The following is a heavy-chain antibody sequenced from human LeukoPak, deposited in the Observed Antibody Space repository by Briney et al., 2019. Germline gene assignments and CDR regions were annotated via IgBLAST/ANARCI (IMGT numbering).Heavy chain of an antibody. V-gene: IGHV3-23*01. Sequence: GGSLRLSCAASGFTFSSYAMSWVRQAPGKGLEWVSAISSSGGSTYYADSVKGRFTISRDNSKNTLYLQMNSLRAEDTAVYYCAKMVRGYYYDSSGYFAFDIWGQGTMVTVSS. CDR2: ISSSGGST. CDR1: GFTFSSYA. CDR3: AKMVRGYYYDSSGYFAFDI. J-gene: IGHJ3*02. D-gene: IGHD3-22*01.